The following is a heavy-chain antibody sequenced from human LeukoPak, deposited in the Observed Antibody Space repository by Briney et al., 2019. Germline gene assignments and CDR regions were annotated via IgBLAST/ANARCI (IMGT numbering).Heavy chain of an antibody. Sequence: PGGSLRLSCAASGFTFSSYAMSWVRQAPGKGLEWVSAISGSGGSTYYADSVKGRFTISRDNSKNTLYLQMNSLRAEDTAVYYCAKDRPSIAARPHNFDYWGQGTLVTVSS. CDR3: AKDRPSIAARPHNFDY. V-gene: IGHV3-23*01. D-gene: IGHD6-6*01. J-gene: IGHJ4*02. CDR1: GFTFSSYA. CDR2: ISGSGGST.